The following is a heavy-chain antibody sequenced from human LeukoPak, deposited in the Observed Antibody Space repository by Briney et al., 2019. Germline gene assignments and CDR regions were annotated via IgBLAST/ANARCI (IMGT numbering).Heavy chain of an antibody. V-gene: IGHV3-23*01. D-gene: IGHD2-2*01. CDR3: AGGGGEYCSDTSCSRLFDY. J-gene: IGHJ4*02. CDR2: ISGSGGST. CDR1: GFTFSDYA. Sequence: GGSLRLSCAASGFTFSDYAMSWVRQAPGKGLEWVSAISGSGGSTYYLDSVKGRFTVSRDNSKTTLFLQMNSLRAEDPAVYYCAGGGGEYCSDTSCSRLFDYWGQGTLVTVSS.